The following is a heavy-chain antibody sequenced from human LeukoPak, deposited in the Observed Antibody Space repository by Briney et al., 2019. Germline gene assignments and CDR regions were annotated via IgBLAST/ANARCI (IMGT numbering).Heavy chain of an antibody. V-gene: IGHV1-3*01. CDR3: ARDKFKTFDY. CDR2: INAGNGNT. J-gene: IGHJ4*02. Sequence: ASVKVSCKSSGYKFASYAMHWVRHPPGQRLEWMGWINAGNGNTKYSEKFQDRVTITMDTSATTAYMDLSSLRSEDTAMYYCARDKFKTFDYSGQGALGTVSS. CDR1: GYKFASYA.